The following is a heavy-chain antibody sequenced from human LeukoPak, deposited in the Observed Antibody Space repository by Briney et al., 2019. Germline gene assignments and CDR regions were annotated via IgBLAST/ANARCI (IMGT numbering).Heavy chain of an antibody. J-gene: IGHJ4*02. D-gene: IGHD2-2*02. CDR2: INHSGST. Sequence: GSLRLSCAASGFTFSSYEMNWIRQPPGKGLEWIGEINHSGSTNYNPSLKSRVTISVDTSKNQFSLKLSSVTAADTAVYYCARAHCSSTSCYTSPYYFDYWGQGTLVTVSS. V-gene: IGHV4-34*01. CDR3: ARAHCSSTSCYTSPYYFDY. CDR1: GFTFSSYE.